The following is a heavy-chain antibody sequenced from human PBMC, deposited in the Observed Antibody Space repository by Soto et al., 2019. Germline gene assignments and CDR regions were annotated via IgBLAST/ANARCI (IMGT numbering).Heavy chain of an antibody. CDR2: IYYSGST. V-gene: IGHV4-39*01. CDR3: ARTRAVWLAP. Sequence: PSETLSLTCTVSGGSISSSSYYWGWIRQPPGKGLEWIGSIYYSGSTYYNPSLKSRVTISVDTSKNQFSLKLSSVTAADTAVYYCARTRAVWLAPWGQGTLVTVSS. J-gene: IGHJ5*02. D-gene: IGHD6-19*01. CDR1: GGSISSSSYY.